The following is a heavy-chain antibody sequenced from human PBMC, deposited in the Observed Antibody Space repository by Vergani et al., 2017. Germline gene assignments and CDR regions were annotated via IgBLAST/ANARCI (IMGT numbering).Heavy chain of an antibody. V-gene: IGHV4-4*07. J-gene: IGHJ6*03. Sequence: QVQLQESGPGLVKPSETLSLTCTVSGGSISSYYWSWIRQPAGKGLEWIGRIYTSGSTNYNPALKSRVTMSVDTSKNQFSLKLSSVTAADTAVYYCAGVKQWLVPYYYYYYMDVWGKGTTVTVSS. CDR1: GGSISSYY. CDR3: AGVKQWLVPYYYYYYMDV. CDR2: IYTSGST. D-gene: IGHD6-19*01.